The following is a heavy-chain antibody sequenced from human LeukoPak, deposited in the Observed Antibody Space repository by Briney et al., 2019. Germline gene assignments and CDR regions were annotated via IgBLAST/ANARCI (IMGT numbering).Heavy chain of an antibody. CDR1: GYSISSGYY. Sequence: SETLSLTCTVSGYSISSGYYWSWIRQPPGKGLEWIGYIHFSGSTSYNPSLKSRVTISVDTSKNQFSLKLRSVTAADTAVYYCARAFWGSGIDYWGQGTLVTVSS. V-gene: IGHV4-61*01. CDR3: ARAFWGSGIDY. J-gene: IGHJ4*02. D-gene: IGHD3-16*01. CDR2: IHFSGST.